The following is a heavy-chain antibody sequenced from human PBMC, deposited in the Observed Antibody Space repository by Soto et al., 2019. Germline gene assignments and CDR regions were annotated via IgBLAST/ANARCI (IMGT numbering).Heavy chain of an antibody. Sequence: QVQLQQSGPGLVKPSQTLSLTCTGSGGSISSGGYSCSWIRQHPGKGLEWIGHILSGGSTRYNPSLMSRVTISLDTSKNQFSLKLNYVTATDTAVYYCARDVIGGYAGYDSDYWGQGTLVTVSS. V-gene: IGHV4-31*03. CDR2: ILSGGST. CDR3: ARDVIGGYAGYDSDY. J-gene: IGHJ4*02. CDR1: GGSISSGGYS. D-gene: IGHD5-12*01.